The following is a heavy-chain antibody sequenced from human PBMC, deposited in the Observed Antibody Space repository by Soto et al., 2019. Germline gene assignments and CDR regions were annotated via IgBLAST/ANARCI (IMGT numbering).Heavy chain of an antibody. J-gene: IGHJ4*02. Sequence: SETLSLTCTVSGDSITTGGYYWNWIRQHPGKGPEWIGYIYHSGSTYYNPSLKSRVTLSVDTSKNQFSLNLKSVTAADTAVYYCARVRKDGGYGGVFDLCGQGTPVTVSS. V-gene: IGHV4-31*03. CDR2: IYHSGST. CDR1: GDSITTGGYY. CDR3: ARVRKDGGYGGVFDL. D-gene: IGHD6-25*01.